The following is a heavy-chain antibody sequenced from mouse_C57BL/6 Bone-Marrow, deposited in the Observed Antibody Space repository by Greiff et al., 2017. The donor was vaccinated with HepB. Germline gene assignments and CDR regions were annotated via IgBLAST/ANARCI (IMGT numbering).Heavy chain of an antibody. CDR3: ARIPYYYGRGYYFDY. CDR2: INPYNGGT. V-gene: IGHV1-19*01. CDR1: GYTLTDYY. J-gene: IGHJ2*01. Sequence: EVQLQQSGPVLVKPGASVKMSCKASGYTLTDYYMNWVKQSHGKSLEWIGVINPYNGGTSYNQKFKGKATLTVDKSSSTAYMELNSLTSEDSAVYYCARIPYYYGRGYYFDYWGQGTTLTVSS. D-gene: IGHD1-1*01.